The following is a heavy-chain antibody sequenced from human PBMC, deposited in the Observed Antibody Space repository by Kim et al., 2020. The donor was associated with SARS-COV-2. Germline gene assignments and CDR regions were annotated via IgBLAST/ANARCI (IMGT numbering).Heavy chain of an antibody. CDR2: IIPIFGTA. CDR3: ARDQNRALRHDYGDYEFAY. V-gene: IGHV1-69*13. Sequence: SVKVSCKASGGTFSSYAISWVRQAPGQGLEWMGGIIPIFGTANYAQKFQGRVTITADESTSTAYMELSSLRSEDTAVYYCARDQNRALRHDYGDYEFAYWGQGTLVTVSS. J-gene: IGHJ4*02. CDR1: GGTFSSYA. D-gene: IGHD4-17*01.